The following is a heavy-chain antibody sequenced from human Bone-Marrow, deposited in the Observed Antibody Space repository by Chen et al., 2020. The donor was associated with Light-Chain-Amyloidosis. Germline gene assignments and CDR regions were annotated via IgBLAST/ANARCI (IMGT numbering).Heavy chain of an antibody. CDR1: AGSIGSDGYY. CDR2: IYHSGNA. CDR3: ARLHPHRWFDP. V-gene: IGHV4-31*02. Sequence: QVQLQESGPGLVKPSQTLSLTCNVSAGSIGSDGYYWSWVRLHPGKGLEWIGYIYHSGNAYYNPSLRTRVTLSVDTSKNQFSLKLTSVTAADTAVYYCARLHPHRWFDPWGQGTLVTVSS. J-gene: IGHJ5*02.